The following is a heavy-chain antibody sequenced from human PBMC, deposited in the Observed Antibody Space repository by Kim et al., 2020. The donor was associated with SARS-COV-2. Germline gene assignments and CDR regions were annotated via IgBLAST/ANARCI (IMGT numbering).Heavy chain of an antibody. J-gene: IGHJ5*02. V-gene: IGHV1-8*01. CDR2: GDT. Sequence: GDTGFAQKFQGRITMTRDTSLTTVYMELTSLGPEDTAVYYCARVSVGGFDPWGQGTLVSVSS. D-gene: IGHD3-16*01. CDR3: ARVSVGGFDP.